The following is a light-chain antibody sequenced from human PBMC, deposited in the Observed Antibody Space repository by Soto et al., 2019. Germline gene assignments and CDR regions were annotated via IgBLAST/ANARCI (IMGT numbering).Light chain of an antibody. CDR2: AAS. Sequence: DIQMTQSPSSLSASVGDRVTITCRASQRISSFLNWYQQKPGKAPNLLIYAASSLLSGVPSRFSGSGSGTYFTLTIISLQPEDFVTYYCQQSYSTPRTFGQGTKVEIK. V-gene: IGKV1-39*01. CDR3: QQSYSTPRT. CDR1: QRISSF. J-gene: IGKJ1*01.